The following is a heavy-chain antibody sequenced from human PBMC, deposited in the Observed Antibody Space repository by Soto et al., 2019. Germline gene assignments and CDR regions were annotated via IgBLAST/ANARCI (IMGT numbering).Heavy chain of an antibody. D-gene: IGHD6-19*01. CDR1: GFTFSSYG. J-gene: IGHJ4*02. CDR3: AKDRVNGLDGYYFDY. Sequence: LRLSCAASGFTFSSYGMHWVRQAPGKGLEWVAVISYDGSNKYYADSVKGRFTISRDNSKNTLYLQMNSLRAEDTAVYYCAKDRVNGLDGYYFDYWGQGTLVTVSS. V-gene: IGHV3-30*18. CDR2: ISYDGSNK.